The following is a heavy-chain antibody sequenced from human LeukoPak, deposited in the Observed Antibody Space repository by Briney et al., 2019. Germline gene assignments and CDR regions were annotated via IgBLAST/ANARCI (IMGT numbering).Heavy chain of an antibody. CDR1: GGSISSSSYY. D-gene: IGHD3-10*01. CDR2: IYYSGST. V-gene: IGHV4-39*01. Sequence: SETLSLTCTVSGGSISSSSYYWGWIRQPPGKGLEWIGSIYYSGSTYYNPSLKSRVTISVDTSKNQFSLKLSSVTAADTAVYYCARIDTMVRGVFDYWGQGTLVTVSS. CDR3: ARIDTMVRGVFDY. J-gene: IGHJ4*02.